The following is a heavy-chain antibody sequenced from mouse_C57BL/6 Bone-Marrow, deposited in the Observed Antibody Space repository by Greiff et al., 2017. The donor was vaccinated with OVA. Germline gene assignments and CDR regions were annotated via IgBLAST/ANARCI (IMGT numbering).Heavy chain of an antibody. CDR2: FYPGSGSI. CDR1: GYTFTEYT. V-gene: IGHV1-62-2*01. CDR3: ARHPLFSTTVGYAMDY. Sequence: QVQLQQSGAELVKPGASVKLSCTASGYTFTEYTIHWVKQRSGQGLEWIGWFYPGSGSITYTEKFKAKATLTAVKSSSTVYMELSRLTSEDSAVYFCARHPLFSTTVGYAMDYWGQGTSVTVSS. D-gene: IGHD1-1*01. J-gene: IGHJ4*01.